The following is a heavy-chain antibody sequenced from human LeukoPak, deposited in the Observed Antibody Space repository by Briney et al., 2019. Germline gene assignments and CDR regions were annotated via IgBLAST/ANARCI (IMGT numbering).Heavy chain of an antibody. Sequence: SETLSLTCTVSGGSISGSSYYWGWLRQPPGKGLEWIGSSYYSGSTYYYPSLRSRGSRSVDTSKNQFSLKMTSVTAADTAVYYCARRKADDGGIFYTWFDPWGQGTPVTVSS. V-gene: IGHV4-39*07. CDR3: ARRKADDGGIFYTWFDP. J-gene: IGHJ5*02. CDR2: SYYSGST. CDR1: GGSISGSSYY. D-gene: IGHD1-26*01.